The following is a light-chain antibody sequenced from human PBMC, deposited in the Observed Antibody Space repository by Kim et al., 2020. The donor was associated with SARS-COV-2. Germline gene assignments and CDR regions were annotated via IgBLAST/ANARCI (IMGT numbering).Light chain of an antibody. Sequence: VSPGQTASITCSGDKLGDKYACWYQQKPGQSPVLVMYQDSKRPSGIPERFSGSNSGNTATLTISGTQAMDEADYYCQAWDSSTVVFGGGTQLTVL. V-gene: IGLV3-1*01. J-gene: IGLJ2*01. CDR1: KLGDKY. CDR2: QDS. CDR3: QAWDSSTVV.